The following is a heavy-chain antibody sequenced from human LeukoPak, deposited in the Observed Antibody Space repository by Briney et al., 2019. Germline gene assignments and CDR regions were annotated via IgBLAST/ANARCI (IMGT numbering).Heavy chain of an antibody. CDR3: AKQSAGSAAWYSLHYDF. D-gene: IGHD6-13*01. J-gene: IGHJ4*02. Sequence: GGSLRLSCAASGFIVTGNYMSWVRQAPGKGLEWVSVIYSSDNSYYADSVKGRFTISRDNSKDTLYLQMNGLRAEDTAVYFCAKQSAGSAAWYSLHYDFWGQGTLVTVSS. CDR1: GFIVTGNY. CDR2: IYSSDNS. V-gene: IGHV3-66*04.